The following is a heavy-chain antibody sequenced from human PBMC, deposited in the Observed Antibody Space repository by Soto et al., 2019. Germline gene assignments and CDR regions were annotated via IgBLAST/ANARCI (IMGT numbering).Heavy chain of an antibody. J-gene: IGHJ6*04. Sequence: GGSLRLSCASSGFTFSSYGMHLVRQAPGKGLEWVAVISYDGSNKYYADSVKGRFTISRDNSKNTLYLQMNSLRAEDTAVYYCARAQIDCSSTSCSPPYGMNVGGKGTTVTVSS. CDR2: ISYDGSNK. CDR3: ARAQIDCSSTSCSPPYGMNV. V-gene: IGHV3-30*03. D-gene: IGHD2-2*01. CDR1: GFTFSSYG.